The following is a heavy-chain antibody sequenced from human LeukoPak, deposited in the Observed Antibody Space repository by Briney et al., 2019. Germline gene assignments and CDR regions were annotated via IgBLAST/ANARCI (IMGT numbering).Heavy chain of an antibody. D-gene: IGHD3-10*01. J-gene: IGHJ4*02. CDR2: ISSSSTI. CDR1: GFTFSSYS. CDR3: ARVEGQGESSY. Sequence: GGSLRLSCAASGFTFSSYSMNWVRQAPGKGLEWVSYISSSSTIYYADSVKGRFTISRDNAKNSLYLQMNSLRAEDTAVYYCARVEGQGESSYWGQGTLVTVSS. V-gene: IGHV3-48*01.